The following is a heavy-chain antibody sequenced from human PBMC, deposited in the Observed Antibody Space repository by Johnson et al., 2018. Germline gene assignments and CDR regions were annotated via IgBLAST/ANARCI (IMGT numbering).Heavy chain of an antibody. J-gene: IGHJ5*02. D-gene: IGHD1-1*01. CDR2: ISFGGSDK. CDR1: GFAFSDYG. V-gene: IGHV3-30*03. CDR3: KVAMDHIQHTWFDP. Sequence: QVQLVESGGGVVQPGRSLRLSCAASGFAFSDYGMQWIRQASGKGLEWVAVISFGGSDKYYADSVKGRFTISRDNSKNTLYLQMKGRRAEDTAVYYAKVAMDHIQHTWFDPWGQGTLVTVSS.